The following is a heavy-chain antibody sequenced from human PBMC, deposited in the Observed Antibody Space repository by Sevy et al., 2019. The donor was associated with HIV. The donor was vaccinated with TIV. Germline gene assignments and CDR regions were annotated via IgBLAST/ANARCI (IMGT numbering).Heavy chain of an antibody. D-gene: IGHD3-10*01. CDR2: IRSKASGGTT. Sequence: GGSLRLSCRASGFNFGDYPMSWFRQAPGKGLAWVGFIRSKASGGTTQYAASVKGRFTISRDDSESIAYLQMNSLKIEDTAVYYCSKGGSGTGWFDPSGQWTLVTVSS. CDR3: SKGGSGTGWFDP. J-gene: IGHJ5*02. CDR1: GFNFGDYP. V-gene: IGHV3-49*03.